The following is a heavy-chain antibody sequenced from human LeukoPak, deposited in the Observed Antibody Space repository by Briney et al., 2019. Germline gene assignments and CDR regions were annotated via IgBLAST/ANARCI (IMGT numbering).Heavy chain of an antibody. CDR3: ARDYYDSSGYFRFDP. D-gene: IGHD3-22*01. V-gene: IGHV4-59*11. Sequence: SETLSLTCTVSGGSISSHYWSWIRQPPGKGLEWIGYIYYSGSTNYNPSLKSRVTISVDTSKNQFSLKLSSVTAADTAVYYCARDYYDSSGYFRFDPWGQGTLVTVSS. J-gene: IGHJ5*02. CDR1: GGSISSHY. CDR2: IYYSGST.